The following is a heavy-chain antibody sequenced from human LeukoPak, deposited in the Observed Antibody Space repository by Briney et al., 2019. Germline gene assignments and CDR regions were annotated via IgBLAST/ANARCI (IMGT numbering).Heavy chain of an antibody. CDR2: ISSSSSYI. J-gene: IGHJ3*02. Sequence: PGGSLRLSCAASGFTFSSYSMNWVRQAPGKGLEWVSSISSSSSYIYYADSVKGRFTISRDNAKNSLYLQMNSLRAEDTAVYYCARDAYSSSSWVGNAFDIWGQGTMVTVSS. CDR1: GFTFSSYS. D-gene: IGHD6-6*01. V-gene: IGHV3-21*01. CDR3: ARDAYSSSSWVGNAFDI.